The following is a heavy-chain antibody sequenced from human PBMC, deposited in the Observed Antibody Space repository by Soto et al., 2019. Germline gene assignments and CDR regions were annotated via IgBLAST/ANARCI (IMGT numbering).Heavy chain of an antibody. J-gene: IGHJ6*02. D-gene: IGHD7-27*01. Sequence: SETLSLTCTVSGGSISSGGYYWSWIRQHPGKGLEWIGYIYYSGSTYYNPSLKSRVTISVDTSKNQFSLKLSSVTAADTAVYYCARELGGYYYGMDVWGQGTTVTVSS. CDR1: GGSISSGGYY. CDR2: IYYSGST. CDR3: ARELGGYYYGMDV. V-gene: IGHV4-31*03.